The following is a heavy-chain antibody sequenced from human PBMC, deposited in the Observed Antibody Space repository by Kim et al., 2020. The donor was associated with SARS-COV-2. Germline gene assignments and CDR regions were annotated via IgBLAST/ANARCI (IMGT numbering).Heavy chain of an antibody. CDR1: GGTFSSYA. CDR3: ARGTYYYDSSAPHLI. J-gene: IGHJ3*02. V-gene: IGHV1-69*13. Sequence: SVKVSCKASGGTFSSYAISWVQQAPGQGLEWMGGIIPIFGTANYAQKFQGRVTITADESTSTAYMELSSLRSEDTAVYYCARGTYYYDSSAPHLIWGQGTMVTVSS. CDR2: IIPIFGTA. D-gene: IGHD3-22*01.